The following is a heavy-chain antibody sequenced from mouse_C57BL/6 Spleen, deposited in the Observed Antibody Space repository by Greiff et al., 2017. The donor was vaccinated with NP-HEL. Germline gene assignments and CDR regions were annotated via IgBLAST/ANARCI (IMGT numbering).Heavy chain of an antibody. Sequence: QVQLQQSGAELARPGASVKLSCKASGYTFTSYGISWVKQRTGQGLEWIGEIYPRSGNTYYNEKFKGKATLTADKSSSTASMELRSLTSEDSAVYFCARGEVTGTDYAMDYWGQGTSVTVSS. D-gene: IGHD4-1*01. V-gene: IGHV1-81*01. J-gene: IGHJ4*01. CDR3: ARGEVTGTDYAMDY. CDR1: GYTFTSYG. CDR2: IYPRSGNT.